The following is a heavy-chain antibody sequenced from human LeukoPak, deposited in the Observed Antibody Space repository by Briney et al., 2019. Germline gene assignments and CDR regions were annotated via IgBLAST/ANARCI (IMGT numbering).Heavy chain of an antibody. CDR2: IYYSGST. CDR3: ARDKGPYWYFDL. Sequence: SETLPLTCSVSGDSISNYYWNWIRQPPGKGLEWIGNIYYSGSTDYNPSLKSRVTISLDTSKNQISLRLSSVTAADTAVYHCARDKGPYWYFDLWGRGTLVTVSS. J-gene: IGHJ2*01. V-gene: IGHV4-59*01. CDR1: GDSISNYY.